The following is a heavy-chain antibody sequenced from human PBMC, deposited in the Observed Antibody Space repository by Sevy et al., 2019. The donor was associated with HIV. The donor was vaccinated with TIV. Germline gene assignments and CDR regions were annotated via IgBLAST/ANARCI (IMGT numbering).Heavy chain of an antibody. D-gene: IGHD1-26*01. Sequence: GGSLRLSCAASGFSFSAYWMNWVRQAPGKGLEWVANIKPDGSDKHYVDSAEGRFTISRDNAKNSLYLQMYSLRVEDTAMYYCAQETFGRFDSWGQGTLVTVSS. V-gene: IGHV3-7*01. J-gene: IGHJ4*02. CDR3: AQETFGRFDS. CDR1: GFSFSAYW. CDR2: IKPDGSDK.